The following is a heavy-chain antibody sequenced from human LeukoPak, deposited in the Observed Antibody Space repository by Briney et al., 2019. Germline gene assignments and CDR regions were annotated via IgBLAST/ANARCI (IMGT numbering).Heavy chain of an antibody. Sequence: KPSETLSLTCTVSSGSFSSGGYYWSWIRQHPGKGLEWIGNIYHTGDTFYNPSLQSRFIISVDTSKNQFSLKVSSVTAADTAIYYCARRNDPWSGPRNWFDPWGQGILVTISS. D-gene: IGHD3-3*01. CDR2: IYHTGDT. CDR1: SGSFSSGGYY. J-gene: IGHJ5*02. V-gene: IGHV4-31*03. CDR3: ARRNDPWSGPRNWFDP.